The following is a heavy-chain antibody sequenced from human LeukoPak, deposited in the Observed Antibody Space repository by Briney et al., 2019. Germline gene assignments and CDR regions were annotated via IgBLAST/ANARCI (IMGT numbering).Heavy chain of an antibody. Sequence: ASEKVSCKASGYTFSSYGISWVRQAPGQGLEWMGWISIYNGNTNNIQKLQGRVTMTRDTSTNTAYMELRSLRSDDTAVYYCARDAYTSGADYWGQGTLVTVSS. CDR2: ISIYNGNT. CDR1: GYTFSSYG. D-gene: IGHD3-16*01. V-gene: IGHV1-18*01. CDR3: ARDAYTSGADY. J-gene: IGHJ4*02.